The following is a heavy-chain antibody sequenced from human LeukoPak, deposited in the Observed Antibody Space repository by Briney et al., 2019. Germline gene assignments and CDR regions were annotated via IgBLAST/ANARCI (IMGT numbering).Heavy chain of an antibody. CDR2: ISYSEST. J-gene: IGHJ6*02. CDR1: GGSISSYY. D-gene: IGHD3-10*01. CDR3: ARLGKVRGYYYGMDV. V-gene: IGHV4-59*08. Sequence: SETLSLACTVSGGSISSYYWSWIRQPPGKGQELIGYISYSESTNYTPSLKSPVTISVDTSKNPFSLKLSSVTAADTAVYYCARLGKVRGYYYGMDVWGQGTTVTVSS.